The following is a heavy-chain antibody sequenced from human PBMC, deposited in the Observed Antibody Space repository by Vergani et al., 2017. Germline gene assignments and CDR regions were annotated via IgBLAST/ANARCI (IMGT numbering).Heavy chain of an antibody. CDR1: GVTFSSYE. J-gene: IGHJ4*02. V-gene: IGHV3-48*03. CDR3: AKETLSGWVNYYFDY. Sequence: EVQLVESGGGLVQPGGSLRLSCAASGVTFSSYEMNWVRQAPGKGLEWVSYISSSGSTIYYADSVKGRFTISRDNAKNSLYLQINSLRAEDTAVYYCAKETLSGWVNYYFDYWGQGTLVTVSS. CDR2: ISSSGSTI. D-gene: IGHD6-19*01.